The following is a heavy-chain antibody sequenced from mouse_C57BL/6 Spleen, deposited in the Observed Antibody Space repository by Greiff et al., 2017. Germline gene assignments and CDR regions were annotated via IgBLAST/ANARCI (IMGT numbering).Heavy chain of an antibody. CDR3: ATYYDYAERFAY. D-gene: IGHD2-4*01. J-gene: IGHJ3*01. Sequence: EVQLQESGGGLVKPGGSLKLSCAASGFTFSDYGMHWVRQAPEKGLEWVAYISSGSSTIYYADTVKGRFTISRDNAKNTLFLQMTSLRSEDTAMYYCATYYDYAERFAYWGQGTLVTVSA. V-gene: IGHV5-17*01. CDR1: GFTFSDYG. CDR2: ISSGSSTI.